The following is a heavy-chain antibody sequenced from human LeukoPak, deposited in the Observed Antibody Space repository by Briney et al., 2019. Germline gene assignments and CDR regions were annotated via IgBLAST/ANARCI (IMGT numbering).Heavy chain of an antibody. CDR1: GGSFSGYY. CDR3: ARVGGYCSGGSCFRRNGHDAFDI. D-gene: IGHD2-15*01. Sequence: SETLSLTCAVYGGSFSGYYWSWIRQPPGKGLEWIREINHSGSTNYNPSLKSRVTISVDTSKNQFSLKLSSVTAADTAVYYCARVGGYCSGGSCFRRNGHDAFDIWGQGTMVTVSS. CDR2: INHSGST. J-gene: IGHJ3*02. V-gene: IGHV4-34*01.